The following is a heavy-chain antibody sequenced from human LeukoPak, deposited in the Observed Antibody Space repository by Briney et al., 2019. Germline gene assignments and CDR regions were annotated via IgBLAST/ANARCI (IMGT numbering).Heavy chain of an antibody. CDR3: ARDRDGP. D-gene: IGHD3-10*01. J-gene: IGHJ5*02. CDR1: GGSFSGYY. CDR2: INHSGST. Sequence: SETLSLTCAVYGGSFSGYYWSWIRQPPGKGLEWIGEINHSGSTNYNPSLKSRVTISVDTSKNQFSLKLSSVTAADTAVYYCARDRDGPWGQGTLVTVSS. V-gene: IGHV4-34*01.